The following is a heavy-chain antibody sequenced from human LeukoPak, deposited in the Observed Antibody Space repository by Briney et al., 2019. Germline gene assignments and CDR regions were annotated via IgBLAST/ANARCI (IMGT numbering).Heavy chain of an antibody. CDR2: IIPIFGTA. Sequence: GASVKVSCKASGGTFSSYAISWVRQAPGQGLEWMGGIIPIFGTANYAQKFQGRVTITADKSTSTAYMELSSLRSEDTAVYYCATGGTSSSWTEGAFDIWGQGTMVTVSS. V-gene: IGHV1-69*06. D-gene: IGHD6-13*01. CDR3: ATGGTSSSWTEGAFDI. CDR1: GGTFSSYA. J-gene: IGHJ3*02.